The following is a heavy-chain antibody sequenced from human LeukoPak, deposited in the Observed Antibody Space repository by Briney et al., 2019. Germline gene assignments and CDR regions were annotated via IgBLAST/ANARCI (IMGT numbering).Heavy chain of an antibody. CDR1: GGSFSNYY. D-gene: IGHD3-10*01. Sequence: SETLSLTCAVYGGSFSNYYWSWIRQPPGKGLEWIGSIYYSGSTYYNPSLKSRVTISVDTSKNQFSLKLSSVTAADTAVYYCASSSVEWPPYYYGSGSWNYYFDYWGQGTLVTVSS. J-gene: IGHJ4*02. V-gene: IGHV4-39*07. CDR3: ASSSVEWPPYYYGSGSWNYYFDY. CDR2: IYYSGST.